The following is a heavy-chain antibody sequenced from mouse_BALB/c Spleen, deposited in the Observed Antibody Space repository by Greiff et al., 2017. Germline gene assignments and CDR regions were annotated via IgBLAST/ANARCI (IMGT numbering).Heavy chain of an antibody. J-gene: IGHJ2*01. Sequence: EVKVVESGGGLVKPGGSLKLSCAASGFTFSSYAMSWVRQTPEKRLEWVATISSGGSYTYYPDSVKGRFTISRDNAKNTLYLQMSSLRSEDTAMYYCARLYYYGSSKDYFDYWGQGTTLTVSS. V-gene: IGHV5-9-3*01. D-gene: IGHD1-1*01. CDR1: GFTFSSYA. CDR2: ISSGGSYT. CDR3: ARLYYYGSSKDYFDY.